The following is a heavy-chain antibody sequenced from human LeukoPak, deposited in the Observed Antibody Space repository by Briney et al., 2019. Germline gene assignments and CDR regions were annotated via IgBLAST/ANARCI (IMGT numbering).Heavy chain of an antibody. D-gene: IGHD6-19*01. CDR2: IYHSGST. CDR1: GYSISNGYY. CDR3: ARLRRGIAVAGSRFDY. Sequence: PSETLSLTCADSGYSISNGYYWGWIRQPPGKGLEWIGCIYHSGSTYYNPSLKSRVTISVDTSKDQFSLKLSSVTAADTAVYYCARLRRGIAVAGSRFDYWGQGTLVTVSS. V-gene: IGHV4-38-2*01. J-gene: IGHJ4*02.